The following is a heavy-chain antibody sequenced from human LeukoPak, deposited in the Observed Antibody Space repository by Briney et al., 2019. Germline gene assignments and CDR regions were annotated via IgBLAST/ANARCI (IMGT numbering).Heavy chain of an antibody. Sequence: GGSLRLSCVGSGFTFRSHAMSWVRQAPEKGLEFVSGIYENGGTTYYADSVKGRFSISRDNSKNTLYLQMDSLRGEDTAVYYCAKGFRIGYSAHFDYWGQGALVTVSS. D-gene: IGHD2-21*01. J-gene: IGHJ4*02. CDR3: AKGFRIGYSAHFDY. CDR2: IYENGGTT. V-gene: IGHV3-23*01. CDR1: GFTFRSHA.